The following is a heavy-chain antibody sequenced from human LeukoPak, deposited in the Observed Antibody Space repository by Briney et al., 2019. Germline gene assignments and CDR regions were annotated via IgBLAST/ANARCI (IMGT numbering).Heavy chain of an antibody. D-gene: IGHD3-10*01. V-gene: IGHV3-7*01. J-gene: IGHJ4*02. CDR3: AKDVLLVSGSGSYCDY. CDR1: GFTFSSYW. Sequence: GGSLRLSCAASGFTFSSYWMTWVRQAPGKGLEWVANIKQDGSEKYYLDSVKGRFTISRDNAKNSVYLQMNSLRAEDPAVYYCAKDVLLVSGSGSYCDYWGQGTLVTVSS. CDR2: IKQDGSEK.